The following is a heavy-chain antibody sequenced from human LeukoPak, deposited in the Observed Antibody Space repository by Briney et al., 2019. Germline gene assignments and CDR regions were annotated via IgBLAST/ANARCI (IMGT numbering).Heavy chain of an antibody. D-gene: IGHD1-1*01. V-gene: IGHV3-13*01. CDR1: GFTFSDCD. CDR2: IGTAGDT. Sequence: GGSLRLSCAASGFTFSDCDMHWVRQATGKGLEWVSAIGTAGDTYYTGSVKGRFTISRENAKNSLYLQMISLRAGDTAVYYCARVAKERVGGVYYFDYWGQGTLVTVSS. CDR3: ARVAKERVGGVYYFDY. J-gene: IGHJ4*02.